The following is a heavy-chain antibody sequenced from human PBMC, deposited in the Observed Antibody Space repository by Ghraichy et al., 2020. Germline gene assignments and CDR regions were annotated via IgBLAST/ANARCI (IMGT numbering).Heavy chain of an antibody. CDR3: ARAPPIVGGYYYYYMDV. CDR2: IYYSGST. D-gene: IGHD1-26*01. V-gene: IGHV4-59*01. Sequence: SETLSLTCTVSGGSISSYYWSWIRQPPGKGLEWIGYIYYSGSTNYNPSLKSRVTISVDTSKNLFSLKLSSVTAADTAVYYCARAPPIVGGYYYYYMDVWGKGTTVTVSS. J-gene: IGHJ6*03. CDR1: GGSISSYY.